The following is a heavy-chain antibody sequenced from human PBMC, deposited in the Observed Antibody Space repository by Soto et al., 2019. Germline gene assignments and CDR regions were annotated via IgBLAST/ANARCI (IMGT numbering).Heavy chain of an antibody. CDR1: GFTFSSYA. Sequence: VQLLESGGGLVQPGGSLRLSCAASGFTFSSYAMSWVRQAPGKGLEWVSAISGSGGSTYYADSVKGRFTISRDNSKNTLYLQMNSLRAEDTAVYYCAKDFKSITIFGVASYDSWGQGTLVTVSS. CDR2: ISGSGGST. CDR3: AKDFKSITIFGVASYDS. V-gene: IGHV3-23*01. D-gene: IGHD3-3*01. J-gene: IGHJ4*02.